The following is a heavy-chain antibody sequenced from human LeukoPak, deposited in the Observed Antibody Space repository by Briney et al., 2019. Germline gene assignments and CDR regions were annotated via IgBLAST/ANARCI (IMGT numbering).Heavy chain of an antibody. J-gene: IGHJ3*02. Sequence: SETLSLTCTVSGGSISSNNYYWGWIRQPPGKGLEWIGSIYYSGNTYNNPSLKSRVTISVDPSKNQFSLKLSSVTAADTAVYYCARGYYYDSSGWVDAFDIWGQGTMVTVSS. CDR3: ARGYYYDSSGWVDAFDI. D-gene: IGHD3-22*01. CDR1: GGSISSNNYY. CDR2: IYYSGNT. V-gene: IGHV4-39*07.